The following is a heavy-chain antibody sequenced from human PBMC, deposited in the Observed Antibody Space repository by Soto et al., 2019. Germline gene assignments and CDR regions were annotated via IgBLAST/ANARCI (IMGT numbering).Heavy chain of an antibody. D-gene: IGHD3-3*01. CDR2: FDPEDGET. CDR1: GYTLTEFS. J-gene: IGHJ4*02. Sequence: ASVKVSCKVSGYTLTEFSMHWVRQAPGKGLEWMGGFDPEDGETIYAQKFQGRVTMTEDTSTDTAYMELSSLRSEDTAVYYCRGTILRGNKYYDFWSGYSLIFDYWGQGTLVTVSS. CDR3: RGTILRGNKYYDFWSGYSLIFDY. V-gene: IGHV1-24*01.